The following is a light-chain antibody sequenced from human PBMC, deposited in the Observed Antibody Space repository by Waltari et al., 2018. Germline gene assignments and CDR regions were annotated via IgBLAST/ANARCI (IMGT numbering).Light chain of an antibody. CDR2: AAS. V-gene: IGKV3-15*01. Sequence: VVLTQSPATLSVSPGDRATLSCRASQSVSTNLAWYQQKPSQAPRLLIFAASTRATGVPVRFSGSGSGTEFTLSISSLQSEDFAVYYCHQYDKWPPRYTFGPGTRLDIK. CDR1: QSVSTN. CDR3: HQYDKWPPRYT. J-gene: IGKJ2*01.